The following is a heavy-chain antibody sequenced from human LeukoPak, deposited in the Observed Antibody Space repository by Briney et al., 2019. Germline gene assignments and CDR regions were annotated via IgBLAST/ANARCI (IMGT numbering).Heavy chain of an antibody. J-gene: IGHJ4*02. CDR3: ARDSSSPSGYFDY. D-gene: IGHD6-13*01. Sequence: SETLSLTCAVYGGSFSGYYWSWIRQPPGKGLEWIGEINHSGSTNYNPSLKSRVTISVDTSKNQFSLKLSSVTAADTAVYYCARDSSSPSGYFDYWGQGTLVTVSS. CDR1: GGSFSGYY. CDR2: INHSGST. V-gene: IGHV4-34*01.